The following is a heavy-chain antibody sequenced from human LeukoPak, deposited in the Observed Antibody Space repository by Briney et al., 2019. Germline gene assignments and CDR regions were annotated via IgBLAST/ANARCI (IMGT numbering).Heavy chain of an antibody. Sequence: SQTLSLTCALSGDSLSSNSAAWHWIRQSPSRGLEWLGRTYYRSKWYYDYAVAVKSRISINPDTSKNQFSLQLSSVTPEDTAVYYCARDPVGGSTIFDYWGQGTLVTVSS. CDR3: ARDPVGGSTIFDY. CDR1: GDSLSSNSAA. CDR2: TYYRSKWYY. V-gene: IGHV6-1*01. J-gene: IGHJ4*02. D-gene: IGHD1-26*01.